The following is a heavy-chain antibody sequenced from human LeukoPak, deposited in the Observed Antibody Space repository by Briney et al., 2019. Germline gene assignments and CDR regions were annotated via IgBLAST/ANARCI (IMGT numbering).Heavy chain of an antibody. CDR3: AKSRARREGSSGSIDS. V-gene: IGHV3-23*01. Sequence: GGSLGLSCAASGFTFSNYAMSWVRQAPGKGLEWVSGIGGSGDSTYYADSVKGRFTISRDNSKNTLYLHMNSLRAEDTAVYYCAKSRARREGSSGSIDSWGQGTLVTVSS. CDR2: IGGSGDST. J-gene: IGHJ4*02. CDR1: GFTFSNYA. D-gene: IGHD3-22*01.